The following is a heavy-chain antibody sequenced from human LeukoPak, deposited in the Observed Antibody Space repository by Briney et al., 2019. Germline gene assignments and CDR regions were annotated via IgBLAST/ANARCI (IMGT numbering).Heavy chain of an antibody. CDR3: ASLAARLHVDY. V-gene: IGHV3-33*03. J-gene: IGHJ4*02. D-gene: IGHD6-6*01. CDR2: IWYDGSNK. Sequence: GGSLRLSCAASGFTFSSYGMHWVRQAPGKGLEWVAVIWYDGSNKYYADSVKGRFTISRDNAKNSLYLQMNSLRAEDTAVYYCASLAARLHVDYWGQGTLVTVSS. CDR1: GFTFSSYG.